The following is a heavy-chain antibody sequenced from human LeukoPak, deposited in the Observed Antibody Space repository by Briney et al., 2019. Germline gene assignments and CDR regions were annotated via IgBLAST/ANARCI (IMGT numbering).Heavy chain of an antibody. V-gene: IGHV3-48*04. Sequence: GGSLRLSCAASGFTFSSYSMNWVRQAPGKGLEWVSYISSSGSTIYYADSVKGRFTISRDNAKNSLYLQMNSLRAEDTAVYYCARWAAAVPFDPWGQGTLVTVSS. CDR3: ARWAAAVPFDP. CDR1: GFTFSSYS. D-gene: IGHD6-13*01. CDR2: ISSSGSTI. J-gene: IGHJ5*02.